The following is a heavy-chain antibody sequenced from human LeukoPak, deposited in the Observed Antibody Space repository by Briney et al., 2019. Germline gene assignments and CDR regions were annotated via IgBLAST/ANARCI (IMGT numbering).Heavy chain of an antibody. Sequence: ASVKVSCKASGYTFSSYGFSWVRQAPGQGLEWMGWISAYNGNTNYAQKLQGRVTMTTDTSTSTAYMELSSLRSEDTAVYYCARGVLLAVAGTPGSYYYYGMDVWGQGTTVTVSS. J-gene: IGHJ6*02. CDR2: ISAYNGNT. CDR1: GYTFSSYG. D-gene: IGHD6-19*01. CDR3: ARGVLLAVAGTPGSYYYYGMDV. V-gene: IGHV1-18*01.